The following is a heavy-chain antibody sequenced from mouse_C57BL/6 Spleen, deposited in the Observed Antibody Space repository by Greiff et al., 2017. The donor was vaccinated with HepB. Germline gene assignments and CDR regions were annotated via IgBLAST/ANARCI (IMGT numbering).Heavy chain of an antibody. J-gene: IGHJ1*03. Sequence: EVQLQQSGPELVKPGASVKMSCKASGYTFTDYNMHWVKQSHGKSLEWIGYINPNNGGTSYNQKFKGKATLTVNKSSSTAYMELSSLTSEDSAVYYWARSEEDYYGSSPYWYFDVWGTGTTVTVSS. CDR3: ARSEEDYYGSSPYWYFDV. CDR2: INPNNGGT. V-gene: IGHV1-22*01. D-gene: IGHD1-1*01. CDR1: GYTFTDYN.